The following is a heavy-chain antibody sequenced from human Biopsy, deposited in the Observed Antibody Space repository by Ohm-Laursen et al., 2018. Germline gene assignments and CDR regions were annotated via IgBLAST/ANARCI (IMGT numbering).Heavy chain of an antibody. CDR2: IDWDDDK. CDR3: ARTRAHNFGTLEF. J-gene: IGHJ4*01. D-gene: IGHD1-1*01. Sequence: TQTLTLTRSFSGFSLSSTGMRISWVRQPPGKALECLGRIDWDDDKFYSPSLETRLSLSKDTTTNQVVLTLTDVDPEDTATYYCARTRAHNFGTLEFWGQGILVTVSS. V-gene: IGHV2-70*04. CDR1: GFSLSSTGMR.